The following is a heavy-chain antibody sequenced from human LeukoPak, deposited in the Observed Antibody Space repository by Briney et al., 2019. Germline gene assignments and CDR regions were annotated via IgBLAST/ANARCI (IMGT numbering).Heavy chain of an antibody. CDR3: ARERQQLDHDAFDI. D-gene: IGHD6-13*01. CDR2: IYSSGST. Sequence: SETLSLTCTVSGGSITTYYWSWIRQPAGKGLEWIGRIYSSGSTDYNPSLKSRVTMSIDTSKNQFSLKMSSVTAADTAVYYCARERQQLDHDAFDIWGQGTMVTVSS. V-gene: IGHV4-4*07. J-gene: IGHJ3*02. CDR1: GGSITTYY.